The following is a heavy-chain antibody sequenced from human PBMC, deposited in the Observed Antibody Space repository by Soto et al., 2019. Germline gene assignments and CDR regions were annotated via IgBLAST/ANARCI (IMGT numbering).Heavy chain of an antibody. CDR3: AKADDAWTNGHFNV. J-gene: IGHJ3*01. CDR1: GFTFSSYD. V-gene: IGHV3-23*01. D-gene: IGHD3-3*01. Sequence: EVQLLESGGGLVQPGGSLRLSCAASGFTFSSYDMSWVRQAPGKGLEWVSGIDVGGGSAYYADSVKGRFTIYRDNSKNKLHVQLNSVRSEDTAIYYCAKADDAWTNGHFNVWGQGTVVTVSS. CDR2: IDVGGGSA.